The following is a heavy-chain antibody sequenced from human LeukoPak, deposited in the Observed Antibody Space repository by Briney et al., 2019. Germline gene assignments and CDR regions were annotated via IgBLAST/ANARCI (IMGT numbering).Heavy chain of an antibody. D-gene: IGHD3-10*01. Sequence: SETLSLTCTVSGDSIRSGGYYWSWIRQHPGKGLEWIVYIYYSGSTYYNPSLKSRVTISVDTSKNQFSLKLSSVTAADTAVYYCAREVLRGVRGVMVPPYYYYGMDVWGKGTTVTVSS. J-gene: IGHJ6*04. CDR1: GDSIRSGGYY. CDR2: IYYSGST. CDR3: AREVLRGVRGVMVPPYYYYGMDV. V-gene: IGHV4-31*03.